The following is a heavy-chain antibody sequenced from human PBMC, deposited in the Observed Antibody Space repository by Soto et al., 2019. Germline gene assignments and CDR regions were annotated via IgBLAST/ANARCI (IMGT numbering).Heavy chain of an antibody. D-gene: IGHD3-10*01. CDR2: MNPNSGNT. Sequence: QVQLVQSGAEVKKPGASVKVSCKASGYTFTSYDINWVRQATGQGLEWMGWMNPNSGNTGYAQKFQGRVTMTRDTSTSTVYMELSSLRSEDTAVYYCARAITMVRGVTDYYYYGMDVWGQGTTVTVSS. V-gene: IGHV1-8*01. CDR3: ARAITMVRGVTDYYYYGMDV. CDR1: GYTFTSYD. J-gene: IGHJ6*02.